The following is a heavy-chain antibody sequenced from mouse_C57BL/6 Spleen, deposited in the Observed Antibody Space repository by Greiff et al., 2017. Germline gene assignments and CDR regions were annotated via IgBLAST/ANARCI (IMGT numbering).Heavy chain of an antibody. Sequence: QVQLQQSGPGLVQPSQSLSITCTVSGFSLTSYGVHWVRQSPGKGLEWLGVIWSGGSTDYNAAFISRLSISKDNSKSQVFFKMNSLQADDTAIYYCARNSGDYGTPMDYWGQGTSVTVSS. CDR3: ARNSGDYGTPMDY. CDR1: GFSLTSYG. CDR2: IWSGGST. J-gene: IGHJ4*01. V-gene: IGHV2-2*01. D-gene: IGHD1-1*01.